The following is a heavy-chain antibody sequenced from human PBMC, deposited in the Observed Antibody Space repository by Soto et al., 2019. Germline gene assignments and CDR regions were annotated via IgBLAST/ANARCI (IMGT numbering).Heavy chain of an antibody. Sequence: PGGSLRLSCAASGFTFSNYGMHWVRQAPGKGLEWVAVIWYDGNNKYYVDSVKGRFTISRDNSNNTLYVQMTSLRAEETAVYYCARGLHSLFDYWGQGTLVTVSS. CDR3: ARGLHSLFDY. D-gene: IGHD2-21*01. V-gene: IGHV3-33*01. CDR2: IWYDGNNK. CDR1: GFTFSNYG. J-gene: IGHJ4*02.